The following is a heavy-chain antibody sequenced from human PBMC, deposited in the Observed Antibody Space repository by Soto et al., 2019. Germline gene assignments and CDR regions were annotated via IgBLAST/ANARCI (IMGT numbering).Heavy chain of an antibody. CDR2: ISLSSSTI. CDR3: ARDFRNYYYYMDV. J-gene: IGHJ6*03. Sequence: EVQLVESGGGLVQPGGSLRLSCAASGFTFSSYNMNWVRQAPGKGLEWISDISLSSSTIFYADSVKGRFTISRDNAKNSLYLQMNSLIAEDTAVYYCARDFRNYYYYMDVWGKGTTVTVSS. V-gene: IGHV3-48*01. CDR1: GFTFSSYN.